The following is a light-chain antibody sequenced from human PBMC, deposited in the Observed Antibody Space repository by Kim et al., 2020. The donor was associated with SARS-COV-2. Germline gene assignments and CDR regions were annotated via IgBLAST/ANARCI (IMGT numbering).Light chain of an antibody. CDR3: QQYDGYT. CDR2: QTS. J-gene: IGKJ2*01. V-gene: IGKV1-5*03. CDR1: ERLRWG. Sequence: LSASIGDRVTITCRASERLRWGLAWYQQKPGKAPKLLIYQTSLLQSGVPSRFSGSGSGTDFSLTISSLQPDDFATYYCQQYDGYTFGGGTKLEI.